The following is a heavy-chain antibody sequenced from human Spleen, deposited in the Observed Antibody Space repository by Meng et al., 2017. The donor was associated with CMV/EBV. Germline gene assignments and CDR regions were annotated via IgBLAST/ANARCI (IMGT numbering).Heavy chain of an antibody. Sequence: LSLTCAASGFTFSTYWMNWVRRAPGKGLEWVANIDKDGSDKNYVDSVKGRFTISRDNAKNSVFLQMNSLGVEDTAVYYCVGGSGWYFDIWGRGTLVTVSS. CDR2: IDKDGSDK. CDR1: GFTFSTYW. J-gene: IGHJ2*01. V-gene: IGHV3-7*01. CDR3: VGGSGWYFDI. D-gene: IGHD3-10*01.